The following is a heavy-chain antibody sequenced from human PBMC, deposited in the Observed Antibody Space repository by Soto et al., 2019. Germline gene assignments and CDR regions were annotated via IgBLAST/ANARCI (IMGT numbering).Heavy chain of an antibody. V-gene: IGHV5-51*01. D-gene: IGHD3-16*01. CDR2: IYPSDSDT. J-gene: IGHJ6*03. CDR3: ARLRAMTLDYLDV. CDR1: GYSFTSYW. Sequence: PGESLKISCKGSGYSFTSYWIGWVRQMPGKGLEWMGIIYPSDSDTRYSPSFQGQVTISADKSISTAYLQWSSLKASDTAMYYCARLRAMTLDYLDVWGKGTTVTFSS.